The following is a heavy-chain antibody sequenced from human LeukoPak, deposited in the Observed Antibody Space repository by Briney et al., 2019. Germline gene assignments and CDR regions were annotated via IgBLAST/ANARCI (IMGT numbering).Heavy chain of an antibody. CDR2: ISSSGSTI. CDR3: ARAPLMGWFDP. CDR1: GLTFSDYY. D-gene: IGHD2-8*01. J-gene: IGHJ5*02. V-gene: IGHV3-11*04. Sequence: GGSLRLSCAASGLTFSDYYMSWIRQAPGKGLEWVSYISSSGSTIYYADSVKGRFTISRDNAKNSLYLQMNSLRAEDTAVYYCARAPLMGWFDPWGQGTLVTVSS.